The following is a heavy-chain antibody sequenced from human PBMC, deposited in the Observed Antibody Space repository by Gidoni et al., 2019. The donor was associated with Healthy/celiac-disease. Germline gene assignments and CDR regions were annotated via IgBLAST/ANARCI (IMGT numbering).Heavy chain of an antibody. CDR3: AREEYCSSTSCYTNRPGVLDY. J-gene: IGHJ4*02. Sequence: QLQLQESGPGLVKPSETLSLTCTVSGGSISSSSYYWGWIRQPPGKGLEWIGSIYYSGSTYYNPSLKSRVTISVDTSKNQFSLKLSSVTAADTAVYYCAREEYCSSTSCYTNRPGVLDYWGQGTLVTVSS. CDR1: GGSISSSSYY. V-gene: IGHV4-39*01. CDR2: IYYSGST. D-gene: IGHD2-2*02.